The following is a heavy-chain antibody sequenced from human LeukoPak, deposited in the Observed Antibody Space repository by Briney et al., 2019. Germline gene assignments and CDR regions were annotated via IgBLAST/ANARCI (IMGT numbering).Heavy chain of an antibody. Sequence: GASVKVSCKASGYTFTGYYMHWVRQAPGQGLEWMGWINPNSGGTNYAQKFQGRVTMTRDTSISTAYMELSRLRSDDTAVYYCARAPTVTTYYYYYYYMDVWGKGTTVTVSS. J-gene: IGHJ6*03. V-gene: IGHV1-2*02. CDR2: INPNSGGT. CDR3: ARAPTVTTYYYYYYYMDV. D-gene: IGHD4-17*01. CDR1: GYTFTGYY.